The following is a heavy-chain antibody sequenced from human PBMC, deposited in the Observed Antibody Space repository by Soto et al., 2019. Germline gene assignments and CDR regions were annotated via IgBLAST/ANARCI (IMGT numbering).Heavy chain of an antibody. Sequence: EVQLAESGGGMVQPGGSLRLSCVASGFTFSSYDMHWVRQAPGKGLEYVSSISSNGGTTYNGNSVKGRFTISRDTSKNTLYLQMGSLRAEDMAVYYCVRRVSGNYDYWGQGTLVTVSS. CDR3: VRRVSGNYDY. D-gene: IGHD1-7*01. CDR2: ISSNGGTT. J-gene: IGHJ4*02. CDR1: GFTFSSYD. V-gene: IGHV3-64*01.